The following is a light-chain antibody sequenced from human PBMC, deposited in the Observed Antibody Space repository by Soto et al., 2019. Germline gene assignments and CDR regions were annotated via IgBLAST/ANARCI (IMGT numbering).Light chain of an antibody. CDR3: SSYTSSSTVV. V-gene: IGLV2-14*01. CDR2: DVS. J-gene: IGLJ2*01. Sequence: QSVLTQPASVSGSPGQSITISCTRTSSDVGGYNYVSWYQQHPGKAPKLMIYDVSNRPSGVSNRFSGSKSGNTASLTISGLQAEDEADYYCSSYTSSSTVVFGGGTKFTVL. CDR1: SSDVGGYNY.